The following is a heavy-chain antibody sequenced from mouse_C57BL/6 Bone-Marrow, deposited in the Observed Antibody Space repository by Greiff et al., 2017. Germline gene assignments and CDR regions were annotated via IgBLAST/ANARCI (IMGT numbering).Heavy chain of an antibody. V-gene: IGHV1-9*01. J-gene: IGHJ1*03. Sequence: QVQLQQSGAELMKPGASVKLSCKATGYTFTGYWIEWVKQRPGHGLEWIGEILPGSGSTNYNEKFKGKATFTADPSSNTAYMQLSSLTTEDSAIYYCARDYYGSSYPWYFDVWGTGTTVTVSS. CDR3: ARDYYGSSYPWYFDV. CDR2: ILPGSGST. CDR1: GYTFTGYW. D-gene: IGHD1-1*01.